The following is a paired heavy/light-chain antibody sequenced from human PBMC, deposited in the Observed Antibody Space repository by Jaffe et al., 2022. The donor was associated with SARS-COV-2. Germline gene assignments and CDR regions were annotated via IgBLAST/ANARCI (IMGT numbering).Light chain of an antibody. Sequence: QSALTQPASVSGSPGQSITISCTGTSSDVGGYNYVSWYQQYPGKAPKLMIYDVSNRPSGVSNRFSGSKSGNTASLTISGLQAEDEADYYCSSYTSSSTLVFGGGTKLTVL. CDR1: SSDVGGYNY. V-gene: IGLV2-14*01. J-gene: IGLJ3*02. CDR2: DVS. CDR3: SSYTSSSTLV.
Heavy chain of an antibody. D-gene: IGHD3-3*01. CDR2: IYPGDSET. CDR1: GYSFTSYW. V-gene: IGHV5-51*01. CDR3: ARFSYDFWSGPRSMVAKY. Sequence: EVQLVQSGAEVKKPGESLKISCKGSGYSFTSYWIGWVCQMPGKGLEWMGIIYPGDSETRYTPSFQGQVTISADKSISTAYLQWSSLKASDTAMYYCARFSYDFWSGPRSMVAKYWGQGTLVTVSS. J-gene: IGHJ4*02.